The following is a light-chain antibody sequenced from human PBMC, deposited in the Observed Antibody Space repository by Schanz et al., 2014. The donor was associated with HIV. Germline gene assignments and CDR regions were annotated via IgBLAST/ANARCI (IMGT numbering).Light chain of an antibody. Sequence: IQMTQSRSTLSASVGDRVTITCRASQSISSWLAWYQQKPGKAPKLLIYEASTLESGVPPRFSGSGSGTEFTLTISSLQPEDFATYYCQQSYSTPPLTFGGGTKVEIK. V-gene: IGKV1-5*03. CDR3: QQSYSTPPLT. CDR2: EAS. J-gene: IGKJ4*01. CDR1: QSISSW.